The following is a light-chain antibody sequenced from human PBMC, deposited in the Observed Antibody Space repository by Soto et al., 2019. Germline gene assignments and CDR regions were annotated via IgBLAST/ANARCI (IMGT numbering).Light chain of an antibody. J-gene: IGKJ1*01. CDR3: HQYGSSPAT. CDR1: QVIRND. Sequence: AIQMTQFPSSRSASVGERVTITFRASQVIRNDLGWYQQKSGRAPKLLIFGASTLQSGVPSRFSGSGSGTDFTLTISRLEPEDFAVYYCHQYGSSPATFGQGTKVDIK. CDR2: GAS. V-gene: IGKV1-6*01.